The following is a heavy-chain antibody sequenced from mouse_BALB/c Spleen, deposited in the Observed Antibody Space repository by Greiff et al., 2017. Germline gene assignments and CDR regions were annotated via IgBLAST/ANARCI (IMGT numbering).Heavy chain of an antibody. CDR3: AREGYYDSSYAFDY. CDR1: GYTFTSYY. D-gene: IGHD1-1*01. V-gene: IGHV1S56*01. CDR2: IYPGNVNT. Sequence: QVQLKESGPELVKPGASVRISCKASGYTFTSYYIHWVKQRPGQGLEWIGWIYPGNVNTKYNEKFKGKATLTADKSSSTAYMQLSSLTSEASAVYFCAREGYYDSSYAFDYWGQGTTLTVSS. J-gene: IGHJ2*01.